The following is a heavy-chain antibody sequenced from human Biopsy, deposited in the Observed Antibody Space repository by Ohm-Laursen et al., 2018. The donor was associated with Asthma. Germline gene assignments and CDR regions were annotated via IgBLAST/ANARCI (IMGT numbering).Heavy chain of an antibody. V-gene: IGHV3-30*18. CDR3: AKDVFPGWELRRGPDD. J-gene: IGHJ4*02. D-gene: IGHD1-26*01. Sequence: SLRLSCAASGFNFHNYGMNWVRRAPGKGLDWVAVISFDGSNKNYTDSVKGRFTISRDNSRNTLHLQMNSLRAEDTAVYYCAKDVFPGWELRRGPDDWGQGAQVTVSS. CDR1: GFNFHNYG. CDR2: ISFDGSNK.